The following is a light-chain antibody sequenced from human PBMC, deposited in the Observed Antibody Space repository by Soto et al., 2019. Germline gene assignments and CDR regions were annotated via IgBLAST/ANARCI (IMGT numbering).Light chain of an antibody. J-gene: IGKJ1*01. CDR1: QSVSSSY. Sequence: EIVLTQSPGTLSLSPGERATLSCRGSQSVSSSYLSWYQQKPGQAPRLLIYGASSRATGIPDRVSGSGSGTDFTLTISRLEPEDFAVCYCQQYGSSPWTFGQGTKVDIK. CDR2: GAS. V-gene: IGKV3-20*01. CDR3: QQYGSSPWT.